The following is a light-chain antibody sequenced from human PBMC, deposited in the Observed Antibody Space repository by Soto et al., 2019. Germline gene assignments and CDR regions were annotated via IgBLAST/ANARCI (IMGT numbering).Light chain of an antibody. Sequence: EIVLTQSPGTLSLSPGERATLSCRASQSVSSSYLAWYQQKPGQAPRLLIYGASTRATGIPERFSGSGSGTDFTLTISILEPGDFAVYYCQVYGDSAPTFGQGTKVEIK. CDR1: QSVSSSY. CDR3: QVYGDSAPT. J-gene: IGKJ1*01. V-gene: IGKV3-20*01. CDR2: GAS.